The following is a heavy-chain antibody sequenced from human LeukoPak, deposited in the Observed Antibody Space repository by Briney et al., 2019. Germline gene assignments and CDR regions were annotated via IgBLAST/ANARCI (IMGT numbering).Heavy chain of an antibody. J-gene: IGHJ2*01. D-gene: IGHD3-10*01. CDR3: ARGRGTGSPIGRRYFDL. V-gene: IGHV5-51*01. CDR1: GYLFTSYW. CDR2: IYPADSDT. Sequence: GESLKISCKGSGYLFTSYWIAWVRQMPGKGLEWMGMIYPADSDTRYSPSFQGQVTISADKSISTAFLRWTSLKASDTAIYYCARGRGTGSPIGRRYFDLWGRGTLVTVSS.